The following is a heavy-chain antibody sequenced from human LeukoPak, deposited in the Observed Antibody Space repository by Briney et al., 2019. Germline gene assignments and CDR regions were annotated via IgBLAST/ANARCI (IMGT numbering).Heavy chain of an antibody. CDR2: ISAYNGNT. J-gene: IGHJ6*03. V-gene: IGHV1-18*01. Sequence: ASVKVSCKASGYTFTSYGISWVRQAPGQGLEWMGWISAYNGNTNYAQKVQGRVTMTTDTSTSTAYMELRSLRSDDTAVYYCARAPSPSNYYYYYMDVWGKGTTVTVSS. CDR3: ARAPSPSNYYYYYMDV. CDR1: GYTFTSYG. D-gene: IGHD6-6*01.